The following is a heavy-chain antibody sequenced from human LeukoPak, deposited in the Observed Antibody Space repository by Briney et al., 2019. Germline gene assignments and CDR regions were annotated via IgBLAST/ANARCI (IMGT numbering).Heavy chain of an antibody. CDR1: GGSISSGSYY. D-gene: IGHD5-18*01. V-gene: IGHV4-61*02. J-gene: IGHJ4*02. CDR3: ARGGYSYGYGYDY. CDR2: IYTSGST. Sequence: TLSLTCTVSGGSISSGSYYWSWIRQPAGKGLEWIGRIYTSGSTNYNPSLKSRVTISVDTSKNQFSLKLSSVTAADTAVYYCARGGYSYGYGYDYWGQGTLVTVSS.